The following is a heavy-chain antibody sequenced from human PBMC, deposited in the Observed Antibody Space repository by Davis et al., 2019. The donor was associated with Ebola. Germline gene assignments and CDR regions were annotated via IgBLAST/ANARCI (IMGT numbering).Heavy chain of an antibody. CDR2: LSYDGSRK. CDR1: GFTFSSYW. Sequence: GESLKISCAASGFTFSSYWMSWVRQAPGKGLEWVAILSYDGSRKYYADSVKGRFTISRDNSKNTLYLQMNSLRAEDTAVYYCARGEGKWELLFGYFDYWGQGTLVTVSS. V-gene: IGHV3-30*03. J-gene: IGHJ4*02. CDR3: ARGEGKWELLFGYFDY. D-gene: IGHD1-26*01.